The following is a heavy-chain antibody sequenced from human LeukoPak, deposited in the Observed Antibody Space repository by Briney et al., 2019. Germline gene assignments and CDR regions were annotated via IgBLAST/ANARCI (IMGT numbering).Heavy chain of an antibody. CDR2: ISYDGSNK. Sequence: GGSLRLSCAASGFTFSSYGMHWVRQAPGKGLEWVAVISYDGSNKYFGDSVKGRFTISRDNSKNTLYLQMNSLRAEDTAVYYCAKARPAIAARVGYYYYGMDVWGQGTMVTVSS. V-gene: IGHV3-30*18. CDR1: GFTFSSYG. D-gene: IGHD6-6*01. CDR3: AKARPAIAARVGYYYYGMDV. J-gene: IGHJ6*02.